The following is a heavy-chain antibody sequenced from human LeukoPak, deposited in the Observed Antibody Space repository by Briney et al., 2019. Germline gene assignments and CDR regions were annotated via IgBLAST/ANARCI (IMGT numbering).Heavy chain of an antibody. D-gene: IGHD1-26*01. CDR2: INRDGSNT. J-gene: IGHJ6*02. CDR1: GFTFSNYW. V-gene: IGHV3-74*01. Sequence: GGSLRLSCAASGFTFSNYWMHWVRQAPGKGLVWVSRINRDGSNTRYADSVKGQFTISRDNAKNTLYLQMNSLRAEDTAVYYCARGGATSSYYYYGMDVWGQGTTVTVSS. CDR3: ARGGATSSYYYYGMDV.